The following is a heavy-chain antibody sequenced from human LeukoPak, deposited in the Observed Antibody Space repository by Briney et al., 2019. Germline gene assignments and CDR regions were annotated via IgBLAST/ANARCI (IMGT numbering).Heavy chain of an antibody. V-gene: IGHV4-59*11. CDR1: GGSISSHY. Sequence: PSETLSLTCTVSGGSISSHYWSWIRQPPGKGLEWIGYISYSGSTDYNPSLKSRVTISIDTSTNQFSLKLSSVTAADTAVYYCAGGQRGIPFWGQGTLVTVSS. D-gene: IGHD1-1*01. CDR3: AGGQRGIPF. CDR2: ISYSGST. J-gene: IGHJ4*02.